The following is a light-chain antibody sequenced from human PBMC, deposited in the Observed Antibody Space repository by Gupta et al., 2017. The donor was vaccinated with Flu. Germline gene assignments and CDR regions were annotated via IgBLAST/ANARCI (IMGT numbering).Light chain of an antibody. CDR1: VNDVGAYNY. CDR2: EVS. V-gene: IGLV2-14*01. Sequence: QSVLTQPASVSGSPGQSITISCTGSVNDVGAYNYVSWYQQYPGKAPKLMFYEVSNGPSGLSNRFSGSKSGTTASTTISGLQAEDDAYYYCSYFTNTNTLVFGGGTKLTVL. J-gene: IGLJ3*02. CDR3: SYFTNTNTLV.